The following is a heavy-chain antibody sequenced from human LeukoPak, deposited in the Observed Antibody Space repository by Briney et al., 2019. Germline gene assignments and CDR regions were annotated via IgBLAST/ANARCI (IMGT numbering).Heavy chain of an antibody. J-gene: IGHJ4*02. Sequence: SETLSLTCTASGGSISSYYWSWIRQPPGKGLEWIGYIYYSGSTNYNPSLKSRVTISVDTSKNQFSLKLSSVTAADTAVYYCARRYYYGSGSFFFDYWGQGTLVTVSS. CDR2: IYYSGST. D-gene: IGHD3-10*01. CDR3: ARRYYYGSGSFFFDY. CDR1: GGSISSYY. V-gene: IGHV4-59*01.